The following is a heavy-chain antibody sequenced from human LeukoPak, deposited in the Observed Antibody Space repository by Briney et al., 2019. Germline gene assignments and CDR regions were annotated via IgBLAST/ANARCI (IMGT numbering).Heavy chain of an antibody. V-gene: IGHV5-10-1*01. D-gene: IGHD6-19*01. CDR1: GYSFTSYW. Sequence: PGDSLRISCKGSGYSFTSYWISWVRQMPGKGLEWMGRIDPSDSYTNYSPSFQGHVTISADRSISTAYLQWSSLKASDTAMYYCASTRAGTAILDYWGQGTLVTVSS. CDR3: ASTRAGTAILDY. J-gene: IGHJ4*02. CDR2: IDPSDSYT.